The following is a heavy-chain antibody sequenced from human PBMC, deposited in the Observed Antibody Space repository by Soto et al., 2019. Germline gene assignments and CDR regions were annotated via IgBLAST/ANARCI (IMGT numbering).Heavy chain of an antibody. J-gene: IGHJ4*02. V-gene: IGHV3-23*01. Sequence: PGGSLRLSCAASGFTFSYYALSWVRQAPGKGLEWVSTITGSGGNTYYADSVKGRFTISRDNSKNTLYLQVNSLRAEDTAVYYCAKENYDILTGPHNWGKGTLVTVSS. CDR1: GFTFSYYA. CDR2: ITGSGGNT. D-gene: IGHD3-9*01. CDR3: AKENYDILTGPHN.